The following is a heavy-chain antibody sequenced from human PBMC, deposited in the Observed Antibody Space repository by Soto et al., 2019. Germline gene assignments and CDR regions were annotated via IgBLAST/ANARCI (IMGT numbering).Heavy chain of an antibody. CDR2: INAYNGDT. J-gene: IGHJ6*02. CDR1: GYTFTAYA. D-gene: IGHD3-3*01. V-gene: IGHV1-3*01. Sequence: ASVKVSCKASGYTFTAYALHWVRQAPGHRLEWMGWINAYNGDTNYSQKFQDRVTMTTDTSTSIAYMELRSLRSDDTAVYYCAGVPYYDFWSGYYMYYYYYGMDVWGQGTTVTVSS. CDR3: AGVPYYDFWSGYYMYYYYYGMDV.